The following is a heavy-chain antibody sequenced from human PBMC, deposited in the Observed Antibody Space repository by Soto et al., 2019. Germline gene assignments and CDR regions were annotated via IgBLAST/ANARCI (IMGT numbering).Heavy chain of an antibody. V-gene: IGHV1-18*01. J-gene: IGHJ4*01. Sequence: ASVKVSCKASGYTFTYYGISWVRQAPGQGLEWMGWISAYNGHTKYAQNLQGRVTMTTDTSTSTAYVELGSLRADDTAVYYCARTDYYDSGANCGTLYFFDYWGQGTLVTVSS. CDR3: ARTDYYDSGANCGTLYFFDY. CDR1: GYTFTYYG. D-gene: IGHD3-10*01. CDR2: ISAYNGHT.